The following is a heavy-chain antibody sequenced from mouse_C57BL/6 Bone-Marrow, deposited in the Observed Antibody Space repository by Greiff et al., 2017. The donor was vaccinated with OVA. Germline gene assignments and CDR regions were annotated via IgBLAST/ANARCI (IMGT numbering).Heavy chain of an antibody. CDR3: TRRVGRRTKYYDWYFDV. D-gene: IGHD1-1*01. CDR2: ISSGGDYI. V-gene: IGHV5S21*01. Sequence: EVMLVESGEGLVKPGGSLKLSCAASGFTFSSYAMSWVRQTPEKRLEWVAYISSGGDYIYYADTVKGRFTISRDNARNTLYLQMSSLKSEDTDMYYCTRRVGRRTKYYDWYFDVWGTGTTVTVSS. CDR1: GFTFSSYA. J-gene: IGHJ1*03.